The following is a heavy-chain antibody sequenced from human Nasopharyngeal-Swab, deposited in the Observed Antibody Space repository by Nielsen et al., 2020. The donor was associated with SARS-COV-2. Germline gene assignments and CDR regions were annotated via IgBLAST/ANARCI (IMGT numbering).Heavy chain of an antibody. CDR3: ATAANYDILTGYYSYYYYMDV. J-gene: IGHJ6*03. D-gene: IGHD3-9*01. Sequence: WIRKPPGKGLEWVGYIYYSGSTNYNPSLKSRVTISVDTSKNQFSLKLSSVTAADTAVYYCATAANYDILTGYYSYYYYMDVWGKGTTVTVSS. CDR2: IYYSGST. V-gene: IGHV4-59*01.